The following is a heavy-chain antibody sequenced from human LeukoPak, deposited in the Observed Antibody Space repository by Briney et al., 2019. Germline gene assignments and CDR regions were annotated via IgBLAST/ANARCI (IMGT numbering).Heavy chain of an antibody. CDR2: INWNSGSV. V-gene: IGHV3-9*01. CDR3: AKDTAYDSSGLFDY. Sequence: PGESLRLSCAASGFTFDDYAMHWVRQAPGKGLEWVSGINWNSGSVDYADSVNSVKGRFTISRDNAKNSLYLQMNSLRAEDTALYYCAKDTAYDSSGLFDYWGQGTLVTVSS. J-gene: IGHJ4*02. D-gene: IGHD3-22*01. CDR1: GFTFDDYA.